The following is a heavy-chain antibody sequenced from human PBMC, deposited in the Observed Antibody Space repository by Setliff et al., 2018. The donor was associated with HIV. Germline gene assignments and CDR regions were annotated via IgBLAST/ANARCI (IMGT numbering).Heavy chain of an antibody. Sequence: KTSETLSLTCTVSGGSISSYYWSWIRQPPGKGLEWIGYIYYSGSTNYNPSLKSRVTISVDTSKNQFSLKLSPVTAADTAVYYCARGRKRDGYNFYYYYMDVWDKGTTVTVSS. CDR1: GGSISSYY. V-gene: IGHV4-59*12. D-gene: IGHD5-12*01. CDR3: ARGRKRDGYNFYYYYMDV. J-gene: IGHJ6*03. CDR2: IYYSGST.